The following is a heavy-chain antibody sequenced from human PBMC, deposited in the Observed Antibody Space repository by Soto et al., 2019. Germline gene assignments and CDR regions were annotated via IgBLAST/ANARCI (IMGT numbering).Heavy chain of an antibody. Sequence: QVQLVQSGAEEKKPGASVKVSCKASGYTFTGYALHWVRQAPGQRLEWMGWINAGNGNTKYSQKFQGRVTITRDTPASTAYMELSSLRSEDTAVDYCARAVAVPADFDYWGQGTLVTVSS. CDR2: INAGNGNT. CDR1: GYTFTGYA. J-gene: IGHJ4*02. D-gene: IGHD6-19*01. CDR3: ARAVAVPADFDY. V-gene: IGHV1-3*05.